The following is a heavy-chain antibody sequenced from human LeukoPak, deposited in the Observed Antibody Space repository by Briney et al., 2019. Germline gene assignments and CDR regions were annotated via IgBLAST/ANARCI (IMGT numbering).Heavy chain of an antibody. CDR1: GFTFSSYG. CDR3: AKAHGDCGGAYYYGMDV. Sequence: GGSLRLSCAASGFTFSSYGMHWVPQAPGKGLGWVAFIRYDGSNKYYADSVRGRFTISRDNSKTTLYLQMNSLRAEDTAEYYCAKAHGDCGGAYYYGMDVWGQGTTVTVSS. CDR2: IRYDGSNK. D-gene: IGHD2-21*02. J-gene: IGHJ6*02. V-gene: IGHV3-30*02.